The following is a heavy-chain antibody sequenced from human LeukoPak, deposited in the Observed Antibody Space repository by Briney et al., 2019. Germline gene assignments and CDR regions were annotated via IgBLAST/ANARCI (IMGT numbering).Heavy chain of an antibody. V-gene: IGHV3-30*02. D-gene: IGHD4-23*01. J-gene: IGHJ5*02. CDR3: AKGSVGFRNSPPFDP. Sequence: PGGSLRLSCAASGFTFSSYGMHWVRQAPGKGLEWVAFIRYDGSNKYYADSVKGRFTISRDNSKNTLYLQMNSLRAEDTAVYYCAKGSVGFRNSPPFDPWGQGTLVTVSS. CDR2: IRYDGSNK. CDR1: GFTFSSYG.